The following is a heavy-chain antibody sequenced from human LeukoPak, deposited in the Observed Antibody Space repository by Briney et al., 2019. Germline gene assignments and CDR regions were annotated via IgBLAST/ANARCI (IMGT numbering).Heavy chain of an antibody. Sequence: NPSETLSLTCTVSGGSISSGSYYWSWIRQPAGKGQEWIGRIYTSGSTNYNPSLKSRVTISVDTSKNQFSLKLSSVTAADTAVYYCARDPYSSGWTFDYWGQGTLVTVSS. V-gene: IGHV4-61*02. CDR3: ARDPYSSGWTFDY. CDR2: IYTSGST. CDR1: GGSISSGSYY. D-gene: IGHD6-19*01. J-gene: IGHJ4*02.